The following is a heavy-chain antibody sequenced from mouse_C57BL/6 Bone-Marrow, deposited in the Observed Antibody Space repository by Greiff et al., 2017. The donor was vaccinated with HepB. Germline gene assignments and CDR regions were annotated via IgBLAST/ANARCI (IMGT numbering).Heavy chain of an antibody. D-gene: IGHD2-12*01. Sequence: VQLQQSGAELVRPGSSVKLSCKASGYTFTSYWMHWVKQRPIQGLEWIGNIDPSDSETHYNQKFKDKATLTVDKSSSTAYMQLSSLTSEDSAVYYCARDDGYAMDYWGQGTSVTVSS. CDR2: IDPSDSET. CDR1: GYTFTSYW. CDR3: ARDDGYAMDY. J-gene: IGHJ4*01. V-gene: IGHV1-52*01.